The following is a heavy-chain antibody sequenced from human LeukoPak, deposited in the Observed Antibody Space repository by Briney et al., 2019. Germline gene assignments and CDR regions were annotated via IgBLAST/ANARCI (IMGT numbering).Heavy chain of an antibody. V-gene: IGHV3-74*01. D-gene: IGHD1-26*01. CDR1: GFTFSSFW. CDR3: ARGTSGGYFDY. Sequence: PGGSLRLSCAASGFTFSSFWIHWVRHAPGRGLVWVSRINSDGFSTSYADSVKGRFTISRDNAKNTLYLQMNSLRAEDTAVYYCARGTSGGYFDYWGQGTLVTVSS. CDR2: INSDGFST. J-gene: IGHJ4*02.